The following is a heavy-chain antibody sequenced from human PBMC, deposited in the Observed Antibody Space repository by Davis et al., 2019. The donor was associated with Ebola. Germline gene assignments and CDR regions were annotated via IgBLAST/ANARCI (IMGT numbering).Heavy chain of an antibody. CDR1: GYTFTNYG. D-gene: IGHD1-26*01. J-gene: IGHJ4*02. CDR3: AREVGLVGATPFDH. Sequence: VSVKVSCKTAGYTFTNYGISWVRQAPGQGLEWMGWINTFNGNTNFAQKFQGRVTLTTDTSTNTAYMDLRSLRSDDTAIYYCAREVGLVGATPFDHWGQGTLVTVSS. CDR2: INTFNGNT. V-gene: IGHV1-18*01.